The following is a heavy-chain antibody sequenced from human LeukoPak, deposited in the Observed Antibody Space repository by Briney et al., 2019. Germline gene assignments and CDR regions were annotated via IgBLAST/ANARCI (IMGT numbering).Heavy chain of an antibody. D-gene: IGHD6-6*01. CDR1: GFTFSIYG. J-gene: IGHJ4*02. V-gene: IGHV3-21*01. CDR2: ISSSSSYM. CDR3: AKNRQSASSDFDY. Sequence: PGGSLRLSCAASGFTFSIYGMNWVPQAPGKGLEWVSSISSSSSYMFYADSLKGRFTISRDNAKNTLYLQMNSLRAEDTAVYYCAKNRQSASSDFDYWGQGTLVTVSS.